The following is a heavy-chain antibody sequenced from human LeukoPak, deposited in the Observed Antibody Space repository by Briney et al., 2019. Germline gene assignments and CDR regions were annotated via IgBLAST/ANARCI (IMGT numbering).Heavy chain of an antibody. CDR2: MNPNSGNT. CDR3: ARAPRSNPYSSSWYAYYYYYMDV. V-gene: IGHV1-8*01. D-gene: IGHD6-13*01. J-gene: IGHJ6*03. Sequence: ASVKVSCKASGYTFTRYDINWVRQATGQGLEWMGWMNPNSGNTGYAQKFQGRVAMARNTSISTAYMELSGLRSEDTAVYYCARAPRSNPYSSSWYAYYYYYMDVWGKGTTVTVSS. CDR1: GYTFTRYD.